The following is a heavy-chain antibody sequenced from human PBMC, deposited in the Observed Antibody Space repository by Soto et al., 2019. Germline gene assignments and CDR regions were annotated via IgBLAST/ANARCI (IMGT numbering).Heavy chain of an antibody. CDR1: GYTFTTYG. Sequence: QVQLVQSGAEVRKPGASVKVSCKASGYTFTTYGISWVRQAPGQGLEWMGWISGYDGHTKYAQKFQCRIIMTTDTPTSLVYMHPRILSSHATLCHYCAREGEMTYSYHAWDVWRQATPVTVS. J-gene: IGHJ6*02. D-gene: IGHD3-16*01. CDR3: AREGEMTYSYHAWDV. CDR2: ISGYDGHT. V-gene: IGHV1-18*01.